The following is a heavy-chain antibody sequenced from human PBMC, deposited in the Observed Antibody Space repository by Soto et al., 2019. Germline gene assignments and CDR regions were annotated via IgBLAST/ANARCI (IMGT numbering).Heavy chain of an antibody. CDR2: IYYSGST. Sequence: QLQLQESGPGLVKPSETLSLTCTVSGGSISSSSYYWGWIRQPPGKGLEWIGSIYYSGSTYYNPSLKSRVTISVDTSKNQFSLKLSSVTAADTAVYYCARDEAADLPAGSHYGMDVWGQGTTVTVSS. J-gene: IGHJ6*02. CDR3: ARDEAADLPAGSHYGMDV. V-gene: IGHV4-39*02. CDR1: GGSISSSSYY. D-gene: IGHD6-13*01.